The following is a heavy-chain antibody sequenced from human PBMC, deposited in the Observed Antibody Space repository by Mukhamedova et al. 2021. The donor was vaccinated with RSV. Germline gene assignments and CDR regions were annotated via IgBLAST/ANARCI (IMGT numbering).Heavy chain of an antibody. D-gene: IGHD1-14*01. J-gene: IGHJ4*02. Sequence: GLEWMGMIKSDAAFTSSDEKFRKFQGRVTMTTDTSTSTVYLELSGLRSDDTAIYYCAREFNWNHDYWGQGTLVSVSS. CDR3: AREFNWNHDY. CDR2: IKSDAAFT. V-gene: IGHV1-46*01.